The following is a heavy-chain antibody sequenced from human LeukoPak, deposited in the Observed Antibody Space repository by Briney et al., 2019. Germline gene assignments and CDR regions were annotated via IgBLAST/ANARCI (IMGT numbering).Heavy chain of an antibody. CDR1: GYTFTSYY. J-gene: IGHJ4*02. V-gene: IGHV1-46*01. CDR3: ARRRRYFDWLSTIDY. CDR2: INPSGGST. Sequence: ASVKVSCKASGYTFTSYYMHWVRQAPGQGLEWMGIINPSGGSTSYAQKFQGRVTMTRDTSTSTVYMELSSLRSEDTAVYYCARRRRYFDWLSTIDYWGQGTLVTVSS. D-gene: IGHD3-9*01.